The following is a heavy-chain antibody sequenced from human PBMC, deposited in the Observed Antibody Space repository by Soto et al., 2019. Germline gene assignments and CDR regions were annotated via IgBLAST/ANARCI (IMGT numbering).Heavy chain of an antibody. J-gene: IGHJ4*02. D-gene: IGHD1-1*01. CDR1: GFTFSSYS. CDR3: ASRPRYAAARDYFDY. CDR2: ISSSSSTI. V-gene: IGHV3-48*01. Sequence: EVQLVESGGGLVQPGGSLRLSCAASGFTFSSYSMNWVRQAPGKGLEWVSYISSSSSTIYYADSVKGRFTISRDNAKNSLYLQMNSLRAEDTAVYYCASRPRYAAARDYFDYWGQGTLVTVSS.